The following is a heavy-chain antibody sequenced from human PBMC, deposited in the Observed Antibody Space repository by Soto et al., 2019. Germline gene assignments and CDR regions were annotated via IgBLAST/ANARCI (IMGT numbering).Heavy chain of an antibody. Sequence: SETLSLTCTVSGGSISSYYWSWIRQPPGKGLEWIGYIYYSGSTNYNPSLKSRVTISVDTSKNQFSLKLSSVTAADTAVYYCASSDIARRPLWFGELLFSLDYWGQGTLVTVSS. CDR3: ASSDIARRPLWFGELLFSLDY. CDR2: IYYSGST. V-gene: IGHV4-59*08. J-gene: IGHJ4*02. CDR1: GGSISSYY. D-gene: IGHD3-10*01.